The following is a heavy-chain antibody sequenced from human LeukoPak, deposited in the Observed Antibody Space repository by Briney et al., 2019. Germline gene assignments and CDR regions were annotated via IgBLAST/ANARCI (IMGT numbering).Heavy chain of an antibody. CDR1: GFTVSSNY. V-gene: IGHV3-53*01. J-gene: IGHJ3*02. D-gene: IGHD2-21*02. CDR3: ARLICGGGDCGGVGAFDI. Sequence: GGSLRLSSAASGFTVSSNYMSWVRQAPGKGLEWVSVIYSGGSTYYADSVEGRFTISRDNSKNTLYLQMNSLRAEDTAVYYCARLICGGGDCGGVGAFDIWGQGTMVTVSS. CDR2: IYSGGST.